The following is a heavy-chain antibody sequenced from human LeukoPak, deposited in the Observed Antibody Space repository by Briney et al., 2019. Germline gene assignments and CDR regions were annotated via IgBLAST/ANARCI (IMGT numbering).Heavy chain of an antibody. CDR2: IYYSGST. Sequence: SETLSLTCTVSGGSISSYYWSWIRQPPGKGLEWIGYIYYSGSTNYNPSLKSRVTISVDTSKNQFSLKLGSVTAADTAVYYCARHARIAAIIDYWGQGTLVTVSS. V-gene: IGHV4-59*08. CDR3: ARHARIAAIIDY. J-gene: IGHJ4*02. D-gene: IGHD6-13*01. CDR1: GGSISSYY.